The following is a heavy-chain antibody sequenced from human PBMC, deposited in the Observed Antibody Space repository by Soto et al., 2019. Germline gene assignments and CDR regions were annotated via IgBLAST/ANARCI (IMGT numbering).Heavy chain of an antibody. CDR1: GGSFSGYY. V-gene: IGHV4-34*01. Sequence: SETLSLTCAVYGGSFSGYYWSWIRQPPGKGLEWIGEINHSGSTNYNPSLKSRVTISVDTFKNQFSLKLSSVTAADTALYYCARVAATTTNYKALDPWGQGTLVTVSS. CDR3: ARVAATTTNYKALDP. J-gene: IGHJ5*02. CDR2: INHSGST. D-gene: IGHD6-6*01.